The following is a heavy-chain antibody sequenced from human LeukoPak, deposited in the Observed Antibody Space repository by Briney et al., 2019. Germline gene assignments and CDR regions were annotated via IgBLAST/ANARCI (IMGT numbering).Heavy chain of an antibody. V-gene: IGHV3-30*18. CDR2: ISFDGSNK. CDR3: AKDWGNWRYGYYFDH. CDR1: GFTFSTYG. Sequence: GGSLRLSCAASGFTFSTYGMHWVRQAPGKGLEWVAVISFDGSNKYYPDSVKGRFTISRDNSKNTLYLQMNSLRAEDTAVYYCAKDWGNWRYGYYFDHWGQGTLVTVSS. D-gene: IGHD1-20*01. J-gene: IGHJ4*02.